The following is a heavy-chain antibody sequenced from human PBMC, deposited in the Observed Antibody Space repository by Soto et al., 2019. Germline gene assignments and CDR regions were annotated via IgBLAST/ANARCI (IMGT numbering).Heavy chain of an antibody. D-gene: IGHD3-22*01. V-gene: IGHV5-51*01. CDR2: IYPGDSDT. Sequence: GESLKISCKGSGYSFTSYWIGWVRQMPGKGLEWMGIIYPGDSDTRYSPSFQGQVTISADKSISTAYLQWSSLKASDTAMYYCARHDHYYDSSGLYGMDVWGQGTTVTVSS. J-gene: IGHJ6*02. CDR1: GYSFTSYW. CDR3: ARHDHYYDSSGLYGMDV.